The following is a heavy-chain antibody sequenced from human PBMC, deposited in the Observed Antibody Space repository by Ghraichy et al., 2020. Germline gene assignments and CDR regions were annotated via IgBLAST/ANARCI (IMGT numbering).Heavy chain of an antibody. V-gene: IGHV4-59*08. CDR1: GGSISSYY. CDR3: ARGFGVVTVDAFDI. J-gene: IGHJ3*02. D-gene: IGHD3-3*01. Sequence: SETLSLTCTVSGGSISSYYWSWIRQPPGKGLEWIGYIYYSGSTNYNPSLKSRVTISVDTSKNQFSLKLSSVTAADTAVYYCARGFGVVTVDAFDIWGQGTMVTVSS. CDR2: IYYSGST.